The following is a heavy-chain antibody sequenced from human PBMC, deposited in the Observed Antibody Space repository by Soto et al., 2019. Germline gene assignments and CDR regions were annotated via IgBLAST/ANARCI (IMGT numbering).Heavy chain of an antibody. CDR2: ISAYNGNT. J-gene: IGHJ6*03. CDR1: GYTFTSYG. CDR3: ARRSDDFWSGYYTWPHHPYMDV. D-gene: IGHD3-3*01. Sequence: ASVKVSCKASGYTFTSYGISWVRQAPGQGLEWMGWISAYNGNTNYAQKLQGRVTMTTDTSTSTAYMELRSLRSDDTAVYYCARRSDDFWSGYYTWPHHPYMDVWGKGTTVTVSS. V-gene: IGHV1-18*01.